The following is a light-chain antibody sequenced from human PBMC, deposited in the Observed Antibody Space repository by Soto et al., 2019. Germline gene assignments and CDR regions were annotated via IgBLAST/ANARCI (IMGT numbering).Light chain of an antibody. CDR3: QQYNSWPLT. J-gene: IGKJ4*02. CDR2: GAS. Sequence: GSQSVSSNLACSQHNXGRPAGLLIYGASXSADGIAARFSGSGSGTEFTLTISSLQSEDFAVYYCQQYNSWPLTFGVGTKVDIK. CDR1: QSVSSN. V-gene: IGKV3-15*01.